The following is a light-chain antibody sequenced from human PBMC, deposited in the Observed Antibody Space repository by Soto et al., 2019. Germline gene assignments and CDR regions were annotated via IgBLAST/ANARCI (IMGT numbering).Light chain of an antibody. V-gene: IGLV1-40*01. J-gene: IGLJ3*02. Sequence: QSVVTQPPSVSGAPGQRVTISCTGSSSNIGAGYDVHWYQQLPGTAPKLLIYGSTNRPSGVPDRFSGSKSGTSASLAITGLQAEDEADYYCQSHDSSLSVLWVFGGGTKLTVL. CDR2: GST. CDR1: SSNIGAGYD. CDR3: QSHDSSLSVLWV.